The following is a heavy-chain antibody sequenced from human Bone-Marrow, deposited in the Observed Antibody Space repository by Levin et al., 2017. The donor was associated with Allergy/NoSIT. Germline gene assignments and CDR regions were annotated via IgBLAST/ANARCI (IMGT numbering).Heavy chain of an antibody. CDR2: IIPIFGTA. J-gene: IGHJ6*02. Sequence: EASVKVSCKASGGTFSSYAISWVRQAPGQGLEWMGGIIPIFGTANYAQKFQGRVTITADESTSTAYMELSSLRSEDTAVYYCARGARTIFGVVRPPDYYYYYGMDVWGQGTTVTVSS. CDR3: ARGARTIFGVVRPPDYYYYYGMDV. V-gene: IGHV1-69*13. CDR1: GGTFSSYA. D-gene: IGHD3-3*01.